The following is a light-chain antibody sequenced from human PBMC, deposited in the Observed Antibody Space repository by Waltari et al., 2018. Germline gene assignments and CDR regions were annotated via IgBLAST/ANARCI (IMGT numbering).Light chain of an antibody. J-gene: IGKJ2*01. CDR1: QSVRNN. CDR3: QQYINWPPYT. V-gene: IGKV3-15*01. Sequence: EIVMTQSPATLSVSPGERATLSCRASQSVRNNLAWYQQKHGQAPRLLIYGASTRAAGIPVRFSGSGSGTEFTLTISSLQSEDFAVYYCQQYINWPPYTFGQGTKLEIK. CDR2: GAS.